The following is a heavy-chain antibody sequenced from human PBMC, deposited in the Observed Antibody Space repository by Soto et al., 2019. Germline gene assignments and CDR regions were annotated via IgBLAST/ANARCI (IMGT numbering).Heavy chain of an antibody. CDR1: GFTFSSYS. Sequence: EVQLVESGGGLVQPGGSLRLSCAASGFTFSSYSMNWVRQAPGKGLEWVSYISSSSSTIYYADSVKGRFTISRDNAKNTLYQQMTSLRDKVTAVYDSAKYDDILTLRAFDIWGQGTMVTVSS. J-gene: IGHJ3*02. CDR2: ISSSSSTI. V-gene: IGHV3-48*02. D-gene: IGHD3-9*01. CDR3: AKYDDILTLRAFDI.